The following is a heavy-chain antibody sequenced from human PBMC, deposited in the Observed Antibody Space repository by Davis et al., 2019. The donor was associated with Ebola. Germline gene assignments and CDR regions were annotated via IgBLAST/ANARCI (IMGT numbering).Heavy chain of an antibody. D-gene: IGHD1-1*01. Sequence: GGSLRLSCAASGFTFTGYWMTWVRQAPGKGLEWVANIKQDGSAKPYVGSVKGRFTISRDNTKNSLYLQMDSLRAEDTAVYYCTRHINWAFDYWGQGTLVTVSS. J-gene: IGHJ4*02. CDR1: GFTFTGYW. CDR2: IKQDGSAK. V-gene: IGHV3-7*01. CDR3: TRHINWAFDY.